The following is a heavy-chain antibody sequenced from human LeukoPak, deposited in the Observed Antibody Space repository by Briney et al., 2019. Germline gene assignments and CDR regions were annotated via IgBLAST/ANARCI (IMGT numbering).Heavy chain of an antibody. V-gene: IGHV3-21*01. Sequence: GGSLRLSCAASGFTFSSYSMNWVRQAPGKGLEWVSSISSSSSYIYYADSVKGRFTISRDNAKNSLYLQMNSLRVEDTAVYYCARDSGYGDYDHAFDIWGQGTMVTVSS. CDR1: GFTFSSYS. D-gene: IGHD4-17*01. J-gene: IGHJ3*02. CDR2: ISSSSSYI. CDR3: ARDSGYGDYDHAFDI.